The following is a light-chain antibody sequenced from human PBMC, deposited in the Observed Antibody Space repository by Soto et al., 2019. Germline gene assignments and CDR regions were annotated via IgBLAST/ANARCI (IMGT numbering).Light chain of an antibody. Sequence: QSVLTQPASVSGSPGQSITISCTGTSSDVGGYKYVSWYQQHPGKAPKLLIYEVTNRPSGVSTRFSGSKSGNTASLTISGLQAEDEADYFCSSYTSISTLVFGGGTKVTV. CDR1: SSDVGGYKY. V-gene: IGLV2-14*03. J-gene: IGLJ2*01. CDR2: EVT. CDR3: SSYTSISTLV.